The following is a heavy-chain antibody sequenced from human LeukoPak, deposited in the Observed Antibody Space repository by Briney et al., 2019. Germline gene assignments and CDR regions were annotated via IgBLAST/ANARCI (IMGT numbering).Heavy chain of an antibody. Sequence: GGSLRLSCAASGFTFSDYYMSWIRQAPGKGLEWVSYISSSSSSIFHADSVKGRFTVSRDNAKNSLFLQMNSLRAEDTAVYYCARVPGYSYGNWCFDLWGRGTLVTVSS. V-gene: IGHV3-11*04. CDR3: ARVPGYSYGNWCFDL. CDR2: ISSSSSSI. J-gene: IGHJ2*01. D-gene: IGHD5-18*01. CDR1: GFTFSDYY.